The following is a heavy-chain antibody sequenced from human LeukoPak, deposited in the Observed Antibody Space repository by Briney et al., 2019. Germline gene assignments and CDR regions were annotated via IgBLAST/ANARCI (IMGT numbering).Heavy chain of an antibody. V-gene: IGHV3-74*01. J-gene: IGHJ4*02. D-gene: IGHD6-25*01. CDR2: SCPHGSTP. CDR1: GCAFSDYC. CDR3: VRGSAPERGLDY. Sequence: PGGSLRLSCAASGCAFSDYCMHWVRQAPGEGLLWVSRSCPHGSTPVYADSVKGRFTISRDDAKNSLYLQMNSLRGEDTAVYYCVRGSAPERGLDYWGQGARVTVSS.